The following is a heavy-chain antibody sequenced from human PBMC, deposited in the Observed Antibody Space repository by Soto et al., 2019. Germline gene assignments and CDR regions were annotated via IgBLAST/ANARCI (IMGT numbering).Heavy chain of an antibody. CDR1: GGSISSYY. CDR3: SRELFDGHSPAAY. CDR2: IYYSGST. Sequence: SETLSLTCTVSGGSISSYYWSWIRQPPGKGLEWIGYIYYSGSTNYNPSLKSRVTISVDTSRNELSLTLTAVTAADTAVYYCSRELFDGHSPAAYCGQGTLVTVSS. D-gene: IGHD2-15*01. V-gene: IGHV4-59*12. J-gene: IGHJ4*02.